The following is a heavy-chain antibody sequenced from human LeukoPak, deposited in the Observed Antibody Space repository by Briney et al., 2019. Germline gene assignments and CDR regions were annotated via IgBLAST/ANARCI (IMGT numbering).Heavy chain of an antibody. J-gene: IGHJ4*02. V-gene: IGHV3-30-3*01. CDR1: GFIFSNYT. Sequence: PGGSLRLSCAASGFIFSNYTMHWVRQAPGKGLEWVAVISYDGSNKYYGDSVNGRFTISRDNSKNTLYLQMDSLRAEDTAVYYCARPRGSRWSIPFDNWGPGTLVTVSS. CDR2: ISYDGSNK. D-gene: IGHD6-13*01. CDR3: ARPRGSRWSIPFDN.